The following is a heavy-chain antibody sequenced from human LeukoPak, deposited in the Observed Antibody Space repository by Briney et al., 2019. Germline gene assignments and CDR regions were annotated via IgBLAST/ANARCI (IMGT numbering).Heavy chain of an antibody. CDR3: ARDNSGYDRSYYYYNMDV. V-gene: IGHV1-18*01. CDR2: ISGYNGNT. J-gene: IGHJ6*03. Sequence: ASVKVSCKASGYTFNSYGISWVRQAPGQGLEWMGWISGYNGNTNYAQKVQDRVTMTTDTSTSTAYMELRSLRSDDTAVYYCARDNSGYDRSYYYYNMDVWGKGTTVTISS. CDR1: GYTFNSYG. D-gene: IGHD5-12*01.